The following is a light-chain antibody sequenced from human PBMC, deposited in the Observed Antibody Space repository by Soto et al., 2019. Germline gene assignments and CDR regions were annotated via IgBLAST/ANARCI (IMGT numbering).Light chain of an antibody. CDR1: QSVSSNY. Sequence: EIVLTQSPGTLSLSPGERATLSCRASQSVSSNYLAWYQQKPDQAPRLLIYGASSRATGIPDRFSGSGSGTDFTLTISRLEPEDFAVYYCQQYGSSPRFTFGPGTKVDIK. J-gene: IGKJ3*01. V-gene: IGKV3-20*01. CDR3: QQYGSSPRFT. CDR2: GAS.